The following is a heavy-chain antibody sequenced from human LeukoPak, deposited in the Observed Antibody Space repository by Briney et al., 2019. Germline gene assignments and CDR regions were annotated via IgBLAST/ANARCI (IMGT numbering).Heavy chain of an antibody. D-gene: IGHD2-15*01. CDR3: ARSLGYCSAGSCFPFDC. CDR1: GFTFSSYW. V-gene: IGHV3-7*05. Sequence: GGSLRLSCAASGFTFSSYWMSWVRQAPGKGLEWVANIKQDGSDKYYVDSVKGRFTISRDNAKNSLYLQMNSLRAEDTAVYYCARSLGYCSAGSCFPFDCWGQGTLVTVSS. CDR2: IKQDGSDK. J-gene: IGHJ4*02.